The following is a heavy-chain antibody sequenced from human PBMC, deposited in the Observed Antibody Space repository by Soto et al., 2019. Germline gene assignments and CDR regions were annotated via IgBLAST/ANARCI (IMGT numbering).Heavy chain of an antibody. Sequence: PGESLKISCKGSGYSFTTYWIGWVRQMPGKGLEWMGTIYPGDSDTRYRPSFQGQVTISADKSISTAYLQWSSLRASDTAIYYCAVFRSSWFGDGRLDSWGPGTLVTVSS. CDR2: IYPGDSDT. V-gene: IGHV5-51*01. J-gene: IGHJ4*02. CDR1: GYSFTTYW. D-gene: IGHD6-13*01. CDR3: AVFRSSWFGDGRLDS.